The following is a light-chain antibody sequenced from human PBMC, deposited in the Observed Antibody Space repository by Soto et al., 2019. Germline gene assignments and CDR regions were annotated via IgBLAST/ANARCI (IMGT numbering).Light chain of an antibody. J-gene: IGKJ3*01. V-gene: IGKV1-27*01. CDR3: QKYNTAPFT. Sequence: DIQMTQSPSSLSASVGDRVTITCRASQGISIYLAWYQKKPGKVPQILIYSASTLQSGVPSRFSCSGSGTDFTRTISSLQPEDVATYYCQKYNTAPFTFGPGTKVDIK. CDR1: QGISIY. CDR2: SAS.